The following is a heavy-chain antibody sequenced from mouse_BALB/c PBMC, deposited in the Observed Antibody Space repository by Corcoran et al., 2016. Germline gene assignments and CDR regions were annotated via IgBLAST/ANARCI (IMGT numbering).Heavy chain of an antibody. Sequence: QIELVQSGPELKKAGETGKISVTAAGYTFTNYGMNWVKQAPGRGVKWRGWINTYTGEPTYADDFKGRFAFSLETSASTAYLQINNLKNEDMATYFCAREPYAMDYWGQATSVIVSS. CDR2: INTYTGEP. CDR1: GYTFTNYG. J-gene: IGHJ4*01. CDR3: AREPYAMDY. V-gene: IGHV9-1*02.